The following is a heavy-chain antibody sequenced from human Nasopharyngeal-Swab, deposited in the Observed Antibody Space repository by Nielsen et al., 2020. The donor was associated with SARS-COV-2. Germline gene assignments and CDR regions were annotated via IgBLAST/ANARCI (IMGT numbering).Heavy chain of an antibody. CDR1: GFTFSSYN. D-gene: IGHD6-6*01. CDR3: GIDWYSSSWYAFDI. CDR2: IGSSSSTI. V-gene: IGHV3-48*02. J-gene: IGHJ3*02. Sequence: GESLKISCAASGFTFSSYNMNWVRQAPGKGLEWVSYIGSSSSTIYYADSVKGRFTISRDNAKNSLYLQMNSLSDEDTAMYYGGIDWYSSSWYAFDIWGQGTMVTVSS.